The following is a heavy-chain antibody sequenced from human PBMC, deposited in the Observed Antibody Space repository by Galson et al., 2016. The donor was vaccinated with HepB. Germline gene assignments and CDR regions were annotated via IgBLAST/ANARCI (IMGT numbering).Heavy chain of an antibody. CDR3: VIRLYSSGSFDY. J-gene: IGHJ4*02. D-gene: IGHD6-19*01. CDR1: GYNFITYW. Sequence: QSGAEVKKPGESLRISCMGSGYNFITYWISWVRQMPGKGLEWMGSIDPSDSYTNYSPSFQGHVTISTDRSISTAYLQWSSLKASDTAIYYCVIRLYSSGSFDYWGQGTLVTVSS. V-gene: IGHV5-10-1*01. CDR2: IDPSDSYT.